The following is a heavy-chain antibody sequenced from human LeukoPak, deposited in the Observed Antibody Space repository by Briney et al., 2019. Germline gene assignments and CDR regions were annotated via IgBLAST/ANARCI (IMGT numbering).Heavy chain of an antibody. Sequence: ASLKVSCKASGYTFSSNAIHWVRQAPGQRLEWMGWINAGNGDTKYSQKFQGRVTITRDTSASTAYMELSSLGSEDTAVYYCARDTGLGRYYDSSGYYSAGRWFDPWGQGTLVTVSS. J-gene: IGHJ5*02. V-gene: IGHV1-3*01. D-gene: IGHD3-22*01. CDR2: INAGNGDT. CDR1: GYTFSSNA. CDR3: ARDTGLGRYYDSSGYYSAGRWFDP.